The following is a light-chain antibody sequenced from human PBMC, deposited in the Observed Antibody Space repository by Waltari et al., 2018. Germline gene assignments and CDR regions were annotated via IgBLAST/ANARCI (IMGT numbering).Light chain of an antibody. Sequence: QSVLTQPPSASGTPGQRVTISCSGRASNIGHNLVNWYQQLPGKAPKLIIYRSDQRPSGVPDRFSGSKSGTSGSRAISGLQSEDEADYYCAAWDDSLNGHWVFGGGTKVTVL. J-gene: IGLJ3*02. CDR3: AAWDDSLNGHWV. CDR1: ASNIGHNL. CDR2: RSD. V-gene: IGLV1-44*01.